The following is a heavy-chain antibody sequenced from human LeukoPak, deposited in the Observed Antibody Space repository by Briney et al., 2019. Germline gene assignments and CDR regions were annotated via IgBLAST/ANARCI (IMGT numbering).Heavy chain of an antibody. D-gene: IGHD2-2*01. Sequence: SETLSLTCAVYGWSFNDYYWNWIRQPPGKGLEWIGEINARGDTSYNPSPKSRVTISVDTSKKQFSLRLTSMIAADTALYYCARGQVPAARGYNWFDPWGQGTLVTVSS. CDR2: INARGDT. CDR3: ARGQVPAARGYNWFDP. J-gene: IGHJ5*02. V-gene: IGHV4-34*01. CDR1: GWSFNDYY.